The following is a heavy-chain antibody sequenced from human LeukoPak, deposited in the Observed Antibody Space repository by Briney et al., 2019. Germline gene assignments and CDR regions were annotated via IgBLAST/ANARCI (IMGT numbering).Heavy chain of an antibody. CDR2: IYTSGST. D-gene: IGHD6-13*01. J-gene: IGHJ3*02. Sequence: SSETLSLTCTVSGGSISSYYWSWIRQPAGKGLEWIGRIYTSGSTNYNPSLKSRVTMSVDTSKNQFSLKLSSVTAADTAVYYCAREIVGAGTNVGGAFDIWGQGTMVTVSS. CDR3: AREIVGAGTNVGGAFDI. CDR1: GGSISSYY. V-gene: IGHV4-4*07.